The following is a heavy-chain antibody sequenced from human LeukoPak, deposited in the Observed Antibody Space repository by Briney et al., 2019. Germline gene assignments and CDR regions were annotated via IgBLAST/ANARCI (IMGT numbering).Heavy chain of an antibody. Sequence: GGSLRLSRAASGFTFSSYAMSWVRQAPGKGLEWVSSFTGSGGSKYYADSVKGRFTISRDNSKNTLYLQMNSLRAEDTAVYYCARETTVTTGFDYWGQGTLVTVSS. J-gene: IGHJ4*02. CDR3: ARETTVTTGFDY. CDR2: FTGSGGSK. CDR1: GFTFSSYA. V-gene: IGHV3-23*01. D-gene: IGHD4-17*01.